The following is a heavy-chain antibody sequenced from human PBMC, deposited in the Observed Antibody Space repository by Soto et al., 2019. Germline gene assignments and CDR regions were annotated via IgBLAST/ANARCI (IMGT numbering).Heavy chain of an antibody. Sequence: VQLVESGGGVVQPGRSLRLSCAASGFTFSDYAMHWVRQAPGKGLEWVAVVSHDGRNTHYADSVKGRFTISRARSKNTVSLAMTSLRAEDTAVYYCAKGGRQWLVTSDFNYWGQGALVTVSS. CDR2: VSHDGRNT. CDR1: GFTFSDYA. D-gene: IGHD6-19*01. J-gene: IGHJ4*02. V-gene: IGHV3-30*18. CDR3: AKGGRQWLVTSDFNY.